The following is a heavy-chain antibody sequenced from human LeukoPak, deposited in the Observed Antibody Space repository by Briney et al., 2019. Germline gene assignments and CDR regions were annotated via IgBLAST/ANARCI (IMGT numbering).Heavy chain of an antibody. CDR2: ISAYNGNT. CDR3: ARDHPVLRYFDWLLYDDAFDI. J-gene: IGHJ3*02. Sequence: ASVKVSCKASGYTFTSYGISWVRQAPGQGLEWMGWISAYNGNTNYAQKLQGRVTMTTDTSTSTAYMELRSLRPDDTAVYYCARDHPVLRYFDWLLYDDAFDIWGQGTMVTVSS. CDR1: GYTFTSYG. D-gene: IGHD3-9*01. V-gene: IGHV1-18*01.